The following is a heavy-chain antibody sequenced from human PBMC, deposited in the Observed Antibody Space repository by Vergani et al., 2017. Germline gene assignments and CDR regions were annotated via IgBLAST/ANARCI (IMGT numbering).Heavy chain of an antibody. D-gene: IGHD3-10*01. V-gene: IGHV3-23*01. CDR1: GFTFSSYA. Sequence: EVQLLESGGGLVQPGGSLRLSCAASGFTFSSYAMSWVRQAPGKGLEWVSAISGSGGSPYYADSVKGRFTISRDNSKNTLYLQMNSLRAGDTAVYYCARAYPYYGSGSYYRPGYYYYGMDVWGQGTTVTVSS. J-gene: IGHJ6*02. CDR3: ARAYPYYGSGSYYRPGYYYYGMDV. CDR2: ISGSGGSP.